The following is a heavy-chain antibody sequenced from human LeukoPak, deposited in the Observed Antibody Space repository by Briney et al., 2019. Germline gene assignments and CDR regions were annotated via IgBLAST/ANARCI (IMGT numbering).Heavy chain of an antibody. V-gene: IGHV3-23*01. CDR2: ISVSGGST. Sequence: GGSLRLSCAASGFTFSSYGMSWVRQAPGKGLEWVSAISVSGGSTYYADSVKGRFTISRDNSKNTLYLQVNSLRAEDTALYYCARVGCGGDCYADAFDIWGQGTMVTVSS. CDR3: ARVGCGGDCYADAFDI. CDR1: GFTFSSYG. J-gene: IGHJ3*02. D-gene: IGHD2-21*02.